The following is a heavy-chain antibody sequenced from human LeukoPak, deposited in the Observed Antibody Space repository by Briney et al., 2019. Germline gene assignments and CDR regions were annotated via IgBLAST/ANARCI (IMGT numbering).Heavy chain of an antibody. J-gene: IGHJ4*02. CDR3: AKVRTTTLLGLFDY. CDR1: GFPFRSYV. Sequence: GGSLRLSCAASGFPFRSYVMSWVRQAPGKGLQWVSTISGSGGRTYYADSVKGRFIVSRDSPKNTLYLQINSLRAEDTAVYYCAKVRTTTLLGLFDYWGKGPLVPVSS. V-gene: IGHV3-23*01. D-gene: IGHD1/OR15-1a*01. CDR2: ISGSGGRT.